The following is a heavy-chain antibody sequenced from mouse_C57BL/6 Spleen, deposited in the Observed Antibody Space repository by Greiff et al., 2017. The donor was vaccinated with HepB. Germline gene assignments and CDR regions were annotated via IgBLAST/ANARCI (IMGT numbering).Heavy chain of an antibody. J-gene: IGHJ4*01. CDR2: IDPSDSYT. D-gene: IGHD1-1*01. CDR1: GYTFTSYW. V-gene: IGHV1-69*01. CDR3: ARGRPYEGYAVDC. Sequence: QVQLQQPGAELVMPGASVKLSCKASGYTFTSYWMHWVKQRPGQGLEWIGEIDPSDSYTNYNQKFKGKSTLTVDKSSSTAYMQLSSLTSEDSAVYYWARGRPYEGYAVDCWGRGSTVTV.